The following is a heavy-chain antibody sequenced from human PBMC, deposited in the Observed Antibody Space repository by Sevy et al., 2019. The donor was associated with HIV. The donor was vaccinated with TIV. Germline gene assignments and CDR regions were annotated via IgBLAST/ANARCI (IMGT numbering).Heavy chain of an antibody. J-gene: IGHJ4*02. CDR2: IYISGTT. Sequence: SETLSLTCTVSGGSISSYYWSWIRQPAGKGLEWIGRIYISGTTNYNPSFKSRVTMSIETSKNQFSLKLSSVTAADTAEYYCARDLGGDYEGYWGQGTLVTVSS. D-gene: IGHD4-17*01. CDR3: ARDLGGDYEGY. V-gene: IGHV4-4*07. CDR1: GGSISSYY.